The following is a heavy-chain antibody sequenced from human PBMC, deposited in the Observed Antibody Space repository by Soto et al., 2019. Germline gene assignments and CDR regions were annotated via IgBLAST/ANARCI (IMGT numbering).Heavy chain of an antibody. CDR2: ITPIFGTA. CDR3: ARGRRPDYYDSSGYGGPRDAFDI. CDR1: GGTFSSYA. Sequence: ASVKVSCKASGGTFSSYAISWVRQAPGQGLEWMGGITPIFGTANCAQKFQGRVTITADESTSTAYMELSSLRSEDTAVYYCARGRRPDYYDSSGYGGPRDAFDIWGQGTMVTVSS. D-gene: IGHD3-22*01. V-gene: IGHV1-69*13. J-gene: IGHJ3*02.